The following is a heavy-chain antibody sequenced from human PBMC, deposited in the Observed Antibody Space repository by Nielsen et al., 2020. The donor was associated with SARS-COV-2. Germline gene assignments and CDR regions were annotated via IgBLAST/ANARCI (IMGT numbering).Heavy chain of an antibody. J-gene: IGHJ4*02. D-gene: IGHD5-18*01. CDR3: ARDFYRLWSEFDY. Sequence: GESLKISCAASGFTFSSYVMNWVRQAPGKGLEWVSAISGGGGSTYYADSVKGRFTISRDNAKNSLYLQMNSLRAEDTAVYYCARDFYRLWSEFDYWGQGTLVTVSS. V-gene: IGHV3-23*01. CDR2: ISGGGGST. CDR1: GFTFSSYV.